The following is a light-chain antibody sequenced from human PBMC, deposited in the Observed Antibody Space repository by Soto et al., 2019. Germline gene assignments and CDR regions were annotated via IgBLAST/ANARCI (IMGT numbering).Light chain of an antibody. CDR2: DAS. J-gene: IGKJ5*01. Sequence: EIVLTQSPATLSLSPGGRATLCCRGSQSISYSLAWYQQKPGQAPRLLIHDASSRVTGVPARFSGSGSETDFTLTISSLQPEDFAVYYCQQRGNWHPPISFGQGTRLEIK. CDR1: QSISYS. CDR3: QQRGNWHPPIS. V-gene: IGKV3-11*01.